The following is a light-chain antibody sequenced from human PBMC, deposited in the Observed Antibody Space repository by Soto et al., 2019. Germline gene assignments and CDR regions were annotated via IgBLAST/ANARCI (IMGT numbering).Light chain of an antibody. J-gene: IGLJ1*01. Sequence: QSVLTQPASVSGSPGQSITISCTGTSSDVGGYSYVSWYQQFPGKSPKLMIYAVSDRPPGVSDRFSGSKSGITASLTISGLQTEDEADYYCISYTDRQSYLFGTGTKVTVL. V-gene: IGLV2-14*03. CDR1: SSDVGGYSY. CDR2: AVS. CDR3: ISYTDRQSYL.